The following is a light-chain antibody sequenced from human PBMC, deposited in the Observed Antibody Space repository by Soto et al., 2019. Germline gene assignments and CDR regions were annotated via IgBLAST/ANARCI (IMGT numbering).Light chain of an antibody. CDR3: QSYDSSLSAL. CDR1: SSNIGAGYD. CDR2: GNS. J-gene: IGLJ2*01. Sequence: QAVVTQPPSVSGAPGQRVTISCTGSSSNIGAGYDVHWYQQLPGTAPKLFIYGNSNRPSGVPDRFSGSKSGTSASLAITGLQAEDEADYNCQSYDSSLSALFGGGTKLTVL. V-gene: IGLV1-40*01.